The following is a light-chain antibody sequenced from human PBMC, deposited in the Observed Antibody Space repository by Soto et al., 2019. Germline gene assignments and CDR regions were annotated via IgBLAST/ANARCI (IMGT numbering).Light chain of an antibody. CDR3: QYYDSSRT. J-gene: IGKJ1*01. Sequence: IVLTQSPDTLSLPPGERATLSCRASQDVASTYLAWYQQKPGQAPRLLIYGASGRAAGVAERFSGSGSGTQFTLTISRLEPEVFAVYYCQYYDSSRTFAQGTRVEI. V-gene: IGKV3-20*01. CDR1: QDVASTY. CDR2: GAS.